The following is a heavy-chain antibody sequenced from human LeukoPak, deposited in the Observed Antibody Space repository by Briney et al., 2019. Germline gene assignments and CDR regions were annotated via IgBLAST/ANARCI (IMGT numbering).Heavy chain of an antibody. D-gene: IGHD1-26*01. V-gene: IGHV3-21*01. Sequence: GGSLRLSCAASGFTFSSYSMNWVRQAPGKGLEWVSSISSSSSYTYYADSVKGRFTISRDNAKNSLYLQMNSLRAEDTAVYYCATFKGAADYWGQGTLVTVSS. J-gene: IGHJ4*02. CDR3: ATFKGAADY. CDR2: ISSSSSYT. CDR1: GFTFSSYS.